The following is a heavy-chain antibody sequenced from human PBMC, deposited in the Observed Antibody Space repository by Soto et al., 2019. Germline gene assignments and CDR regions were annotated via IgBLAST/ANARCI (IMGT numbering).Heavy chain of an antibody. Sequence: ASVKVSCKASGYTFTSYGISWVRQAPGQGLEWMGWISAYNGNTNYAQKLQGRVTMTTDTSTSTAYMELRSLRSDDTAVYYCARDLDQTTYFYYYGMDVWGQGTTVTVSS. CDR3: ARDLDQTTYFYYYGMDV. CDR2: ISAYNGNT. CDR1: GYTFTSYG. J-gene: IGHJ6*02. V-gene: IGHV1-18*01. D-gene: IGHD1-7*01.